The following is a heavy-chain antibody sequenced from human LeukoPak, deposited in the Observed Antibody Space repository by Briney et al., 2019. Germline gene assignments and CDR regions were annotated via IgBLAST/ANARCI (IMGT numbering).Heavy chain of an antibody. CDR2: IKSKTDGGTT. D-gene: IGHD3-22*01. CDR1: GFNFNNAW. J-gene: IGHJ4*02. V-gene: IGHV3-15*07. Sequence: GGSLRLSCTTSGFNFNNAWMNWARQAPGKGLEWVGRIKSKTDGGTTDYAAPVKGRFTISRDDSKNTLYLQMNSLKTEDTAVYYCTPDKHFYDSSGYDFSALDYWGQGTLVTVSS. CDR3: TPDKHFYDSSGYDFSALDY.